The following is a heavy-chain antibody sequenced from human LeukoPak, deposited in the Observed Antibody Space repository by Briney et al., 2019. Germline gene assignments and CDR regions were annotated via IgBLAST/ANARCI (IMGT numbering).Heavy chain of an antibody. D-gene: IGHD6-13*01. CDR3: ARLVDAAAGTSSDY. Sequence: PSETLSLTCAVSGGSISSSNWWSWVRQPPGKGLEWIGEIYHSGSTNYNPSLKSRVTISVDKSKNQFSLKLSSVTAADTAVYYCARLVDAAAGTSSDYWGQGTLVTVSS. V-gene: IGHV4-4*02. J-gene: IGHJ4*02. CDR1: GGSISSSNW. CDR2: IYHSGST.